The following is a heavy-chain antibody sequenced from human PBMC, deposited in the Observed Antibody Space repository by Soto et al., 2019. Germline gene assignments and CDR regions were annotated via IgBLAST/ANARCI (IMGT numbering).Heavy chain of an antibody. CDR2: IIPIFGTA. CDR3: ARRDGAAAGPTSYYYYYYGMDV. D-gene: IGHD6-13*01. V-gene: IGHV1-69*13. Sequence: ASVKVSCKASGGTFSSYAISWVRQAPGQGLEWMGGIIPIFGTANYAQKFQGRVTITADESTSTAYMELSSLRSEDTAVYYCARRDGAAAGPTSYYYYYYGMDVWGQGTTVTVSS. J-gene: IGHJ6*02. CDR1: GGTFSSYA.